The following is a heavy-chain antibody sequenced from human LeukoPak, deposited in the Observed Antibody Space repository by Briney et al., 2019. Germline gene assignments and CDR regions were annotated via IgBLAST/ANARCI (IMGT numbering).Heavy chain of an antibody. CDR2: IYSGGGT. V-gene: IGHV3-53*01. CDR1: GLSVSSTY. D-gene: IGHD2-15*01. J-gene: IGHJ4*02. Sequence: HPGGSLRLSCAASGLSVSSTYMTWVRQAPGRGLEWVSVIYSGGGTNYADSLKGQFSISRDNSKNTLYLQRNSLRAEDTAVYYCVGEDKYWGQGTLVTVSS. CDR3: VGEDKY.